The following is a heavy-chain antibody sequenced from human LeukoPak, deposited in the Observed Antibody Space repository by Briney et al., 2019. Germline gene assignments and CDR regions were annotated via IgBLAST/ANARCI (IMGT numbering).Heavy chain of an antibody. Sequence: GGSLRLSCAASGFTFDDYAMHWVRQAPGKGLEWVSGMSWNSGSIGYADSVKGRFTISRDNAKNSLYLQMNSLRAEDTALYYCAKARYQLPRNDAFDIWGQGTMVTVSS. CDR3: AKARYQLPRNDAFDI. CDR1: GFTFDDYA. J-gene: IGHJ3*02. D-gene: IGHD2-2*01. CDR2: MSWNSGSI. V-gene: IGHV3-9*01.